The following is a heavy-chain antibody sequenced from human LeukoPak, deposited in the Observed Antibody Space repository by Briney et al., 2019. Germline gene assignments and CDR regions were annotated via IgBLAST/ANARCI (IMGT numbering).Heavy chain of an antibody. V-gene: IGHV3-7*05. CDR2: IKQDGSGK. CDR3: ARDWGGGAILFDY. J-gene: IGHJ4*02. CDR1: GFIFSSYW. D-gene: IGHD3-16*01. Sequence: PGGSLRLSCVASGFIFSSYWMSWVRQAPGKGLEWVANIKQDGSGKYYVDSVKGRFTISRDNAQNSLYLQMSSLRVEDTAVYYCARDWGGGAILFDYWGQGTLVTVSS.